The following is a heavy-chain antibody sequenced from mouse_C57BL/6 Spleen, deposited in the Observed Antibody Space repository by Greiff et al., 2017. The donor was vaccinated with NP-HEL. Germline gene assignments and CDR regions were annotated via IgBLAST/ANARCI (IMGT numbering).Heavy chain of an antibody. D-gene: IGHD1-1*01. J-gene: IGHJ2*01. CDR2: INPNNGGT. CDR1: GYTFTDYN. Sequence: EVQLQQSGPELVKPGASVKMSCKASGYTFTDYNMHWVKQSHGKSLEWIGYINPNNGGTSYNQKFKGKATLTVNKSSSTAYMELRSLTSEDAAVYYCARSRDYYGSSSGYYFDYWGQGTTLTVSS. V-gene: IGHV1-22*01. CDR3: ARSRDYYGSSSGYYFDY.